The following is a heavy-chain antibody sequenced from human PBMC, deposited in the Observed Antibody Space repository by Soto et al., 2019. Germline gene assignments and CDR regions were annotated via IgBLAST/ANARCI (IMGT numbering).Heavy chain of an antibody. D-gene: IGHD3-16*01. CDR3: ATDAPLRPFGELCA. Sequence: GASVKVSCKVSGYTLTELSMHWVRQAPGKGLEWMGGFDPEDGETIYAQKFQGRVTMTEDTSTDTAYMELSSLRSEDTAVYYCATDAPLRPFGELCAWGQGTLVTVSS. V-gene: IGHV1-24*01. CDR2: FDPEDGET. J-gene: IGHJ5*02. CDR1: GYTLTELS.